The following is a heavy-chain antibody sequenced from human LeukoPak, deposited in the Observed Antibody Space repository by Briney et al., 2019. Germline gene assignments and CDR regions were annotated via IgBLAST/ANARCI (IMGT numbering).Heavy chain of an antibody. CDR1: GFTFSSYE. Sequence: GGSLRLSCAASGFTFSSYEMNWVRQAPGKGLEWVSYISSSGSTIYYAGSVKGRFTISRDNAKNSLYLQMNSLRAEDTAVYYCARSVSSGWYPDINYRGPGTPVTVSS. D-gene: IGHD6-19*01. J-gene: IGHJ4*02. V-gene: IGHV3-48*03. CDR2: ISSSGSTI. CDR3: ARSVSSGWYPDINY.